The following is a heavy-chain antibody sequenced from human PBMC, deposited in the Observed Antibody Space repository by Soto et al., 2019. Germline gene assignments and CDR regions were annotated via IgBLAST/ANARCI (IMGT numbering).Heavy chain of an antibody. J-gene: IGHJ4*02. CDR2: VYYSGRP. CDR1: DDSFSVSGMSLSSFY. Sequence: PPETLSLTCNVSDDSFSVSGMSLSSFYRSWIRQSPQRVPQWIGNVYYSGRPTYNLSLKSXVTIELDKSNNHVYLKQTSVTAADTAVYDWARDRGHIYDARAHYRSRGFLEYWGQGTTVT. D-gene: IGHD3-16*02. CDR3: ARDRGHIYDARAHYRSRGFLEY. V-gene: IGHV4-61*03.